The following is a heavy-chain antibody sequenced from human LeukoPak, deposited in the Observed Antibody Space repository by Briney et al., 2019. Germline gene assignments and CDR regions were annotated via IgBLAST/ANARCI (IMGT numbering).Heavy chain of an antibody. J-gene: IGHJ4*02. Sequence: GGSLRLSCATSQFTFSTYAMHWVRQAPGKGLEWVAFIRYDGGDKYYADSVKGRFTISRDNSKNTLYLQMNSLRPEDTAVYYCAPALGYYSGGPSYDGYFDYWGPGTLVTVSS. CDR2: IRYDGGDK. CDR1: QFTFSTYA. V-gene: IGHV3-30*02. CDR3: APALGYYSGGPSYDGYFDY. D-gene: IGHD2-15*01.